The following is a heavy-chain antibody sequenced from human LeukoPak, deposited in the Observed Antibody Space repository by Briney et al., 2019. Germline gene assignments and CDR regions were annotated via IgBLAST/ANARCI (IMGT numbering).Heavy chain of an antibody. CDR3: ARATTMGMYFYGMEV. CDR1: GYTFTGYY. V-gene: IGHV1-2*02. D-gene: IGHD5-18*01. Sequence: GASVRVSCKASGYTFTGYYMHWVRQAPGQGLEWMGGINPNSGGTNYAQKFQGRVTMTRDTSISTAYMELSRLRSDDTPVYYCARATTMGMYFYGMEVWGQGPTVTVSS. J-gene: IGHJ6*02. CDR2: INPNSGGT.